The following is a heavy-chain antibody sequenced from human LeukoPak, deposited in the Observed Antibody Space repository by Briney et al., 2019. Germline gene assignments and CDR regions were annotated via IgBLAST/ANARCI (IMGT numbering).Heavy chain of an antibody. V-gene: IGHV1-69*04. CDR3: ASVYYYDSSGYYYISPNYYYYGMDV. J-gene: IGHJ6*02. Sequence: GASVKVSCKASGGTLSSYAISWVRQAPGQGLEWMGRIIPILGIANYAQKFQGRVPITADKSTSTAYMELSSLRSEDTAVYYCASVYYYDSSGYYYISPNYYYYGMDVWGQGTTVTVSS. CDR2: IIPILGIA. D-gene: IGHD3-22*01. CDR1: GGTLSSYA.